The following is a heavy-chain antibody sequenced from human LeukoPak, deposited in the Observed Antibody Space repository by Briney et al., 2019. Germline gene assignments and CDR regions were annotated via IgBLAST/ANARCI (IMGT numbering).Heavy chain of an antibody. J-gene: IGHJ4*02. CDR1: GYPFSRHA. V-gene: IGHV1-3*01. CDR3: ARDRGRILWFGEFDY. CDR2: INSGNGKT. Sequence: APVKVSCKASGYPFSRHAIHWVRQAPGQRLEWMGWINSGNGKTKYSQKFQGRVTITRDTSASTAYMELTSLTAEDTAVYYCARDRGRILWFGEFDYWGQGTLVSVSS. D-gene: IGHD3-10*01.